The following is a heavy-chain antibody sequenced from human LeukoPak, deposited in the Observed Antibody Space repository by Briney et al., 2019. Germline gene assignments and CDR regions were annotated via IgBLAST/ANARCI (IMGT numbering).Heavy chain of an antibody. V-gene: IGHV3-23*01. CDR2: ISGSGGST. CDR1: GFTFSSYA. J-gene: IGHJ4*02. D-gene: IGHD3-22*01. Sequence: GGSLRLSCAASGFTFSSYAMSWVRQAPGKGLEWVSAISGSGGSTYYADSVKGRFTISRDNSKNTLYLQMNSLKTEDTAVYYCTTDPEGIVANYWGQGTLVTVSS. CDR3: TTDPEGIVANY.